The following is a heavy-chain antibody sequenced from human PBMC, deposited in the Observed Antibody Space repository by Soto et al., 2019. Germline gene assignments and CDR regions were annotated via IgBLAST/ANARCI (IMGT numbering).Heavy chain of an antibody. J-gene: IGHJ6*02. CDR3: ARDPNPGTAVARHGMDI. Sequence: TGWSLRLSCAASGFTFSSYGMHWVRQAPGKGLEWVAVIWYDGSNEYSADSVKGRFTISRDNSTNTLYLQMNSLTAADTAVYYCARDPNPGTAVARHGMDIWGQGTTATASS. V-gene: IGHV3-33*08. CDR1: GFTFSSYG. D-gene: IGHD6-19*01. CDR2: IWYDGSNE.